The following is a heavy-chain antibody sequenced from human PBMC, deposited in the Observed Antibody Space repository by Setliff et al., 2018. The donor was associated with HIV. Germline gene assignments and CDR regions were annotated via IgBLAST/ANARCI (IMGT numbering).Heavy chain of an antibody. CDR3: ARGDNYYGSGSGAFDI. D-gene: IGHD3-10*01. V-gene: IGHV1-69*10. CDR2: ITPVYGIA. CDR1: GYTFSSYA. J-gene: IGHJ3*02. Sequence: SVKVSCKTSGYTFSSYAVNWVRLAPGQGLEWMGGITPVYGIANYAQKFQGRVTITADKSTSTAYMELSSLRSEDTAVYYCARGDNYYGSGSGAFDIWGQGTMVTVSS.